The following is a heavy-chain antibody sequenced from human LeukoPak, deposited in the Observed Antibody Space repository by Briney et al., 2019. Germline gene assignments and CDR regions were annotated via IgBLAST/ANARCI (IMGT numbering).Heavy chain of an antibody. Sequence: GASVKVSCKASGYTFTSYGINWVRQAPGQGLEWMGWISGYNGNTNYAQKFQGRVTMTTDTSTTTAYMELRSLRSDDTAVYYCARGGRGATTLDALDFWGQGTMVTVSS. CDR1: GYTFTSYG. CDR3: ARGGRGATTLDALDF. J-gene: IGHJ3*01. CDR2: ISGYNGNT. V-gene: IGHV1-18*01. D-gene: IGHD5-12*01.